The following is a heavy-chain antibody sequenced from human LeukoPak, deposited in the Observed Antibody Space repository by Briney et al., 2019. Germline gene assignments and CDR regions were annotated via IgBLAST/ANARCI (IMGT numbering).Heavy chain of an antibody. J-gene: IGHJ4*02. CDR3: AKDLGSGYDWADY. Sequence: PGGSLRLSCAASGFTVSSNYMSWVRQAPGKGLEWVSVIYSGGSTYYADSVKGRFTISRDNSKNTLYLQMNSLRAEDTAVYYCAKDLGSGYDWADYWGQGTLVTVSS. V-gene: IGHV3-53*05. CDR2: IYSGGST. CDR1: GFTVSSNY. D-gene: IGHD5-12*01.